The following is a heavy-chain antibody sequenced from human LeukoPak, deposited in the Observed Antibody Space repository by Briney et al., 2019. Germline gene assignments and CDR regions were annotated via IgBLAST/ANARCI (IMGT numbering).Heavy chain of an antibody. CDR2: LNHSGST. CDR3: ARGPGYRGGSYLPADY. J-gene: IGHJ4*02. Sequence: PSETLSLTCAVYGGSFSGYYWSWIRQPPGKGLEWIGELNHSGSTNYNPSLKSRVTISVDTSKNQFSLKLSSVTAADTAVYYCARGPGYRGGSYLPADYWGQGTLVSVSS. CDR1: GGSFSGYY. V-gene: IGHV4-34*01. D-gene: IGHD1-26*01.